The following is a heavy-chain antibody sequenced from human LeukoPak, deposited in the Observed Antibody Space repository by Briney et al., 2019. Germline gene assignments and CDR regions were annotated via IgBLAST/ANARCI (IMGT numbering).Heavy chain of an antibody. CDR3: ARRADRYYDSSGYYYRYFDL. J-gene: IGHJ2*01. D-gene: IGHD3-22*01. CDR1: GYSISSGYY. V-gene: IGHV4-38-2*02. Sequence: SETLSLTCTVSGYSISSGYYWGWIRQPPGKGLEWIGSIYYSGSTNYNPSLKSRVTISVDTSKNQFSLKLSSVTAADTAVYYCARRADRYYDSSGYYYRYFDLWGRGTLVTVSS. CDR2: IYYSGST.